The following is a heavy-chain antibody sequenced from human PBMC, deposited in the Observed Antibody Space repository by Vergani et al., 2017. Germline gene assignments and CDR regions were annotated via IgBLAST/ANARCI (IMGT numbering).Heavy chain of an antibody. CDR1: GFTFSDYY. CDR3: AREPPPYDSSGYYYAQGVWFDP. Sequence: QVQLVESGGGLVKPGGSLRLSCAASGFTFSDYYMSWIRQAPGKGLEWVSYISSSSSYTNYADSVKGRFTISRDNAKNSLYLQMNSLRDEDTAVYYCAREPPPYDSSGYYYAQGVWFDPWGQGTLVTVSS. J-gene: IGHJ5*02. V-gene: IGHV3-11*06. CDR2: ISSSSSYT. D-gene: IGHD3-22*01.